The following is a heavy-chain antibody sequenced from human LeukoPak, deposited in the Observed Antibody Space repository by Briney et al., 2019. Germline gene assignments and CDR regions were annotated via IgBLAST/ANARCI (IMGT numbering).Heavy chain of an antibody. CDR3: AREWYSSGWNPFDAFDI. CDR1: GFTVSSNY. V-gene: IGHV3-53*01. CDR2: IYSGGST. D-gene: IGHD6-19*01. J-gene: IGHJ3*02. Sequence: GGSLRLSCAASGFTVSSNYMSWVRQAPGKGLEWVSVIYSGGSTYYADSVKGRFTISRDNSKNTLYLQMNSLRAEDTAVYYCAREWYSSGWNPFDAFDIWGQGTMVTVSS.